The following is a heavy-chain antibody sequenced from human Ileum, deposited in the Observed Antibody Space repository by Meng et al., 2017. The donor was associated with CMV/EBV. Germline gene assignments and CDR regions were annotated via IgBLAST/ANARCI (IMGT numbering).Heavy chain of an antibody. CDR3: AKDVGATPYYYYGMDV. J-gene: IGHJ6*02. D-gene: IGHD1-26*01. CDR1: GLTFSRSA. CDR2: IYSGASST. Sequence: GESLKISCAASGLTFSRSAMTWVRQAPGKGLEWLSVIYSGASSTDYADSVKGRFTISSDNSKNTVYLQMNSLRAEDTAVYYCAKDVGATPYYYYGMDVWGQGTTVTVSS. V-gene: IGHV3-23*03.